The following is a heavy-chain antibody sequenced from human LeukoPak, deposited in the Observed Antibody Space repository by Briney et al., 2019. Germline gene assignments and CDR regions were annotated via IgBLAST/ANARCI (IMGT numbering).Heavy chain of an antibody. V-gene: IGHV1-18*01. D-gene: IGHD5-24*01. CDR2: ISAYNGNT. CDR1: GYTFTSYG. J-gene: IGHJ4*02. Sequence: ASVKVSCKASGYTFTSYGISWVRQAPGQGLEWMGWISAYNGNTNFAQKLQDRVTMTTDTFTNTVYMELRNLRSDDTAVYYCARNSHGYSSAWLQFNFDYWGQGSLVTVSS. CDR3: ARNSHGYSSAWLQFNFDY.